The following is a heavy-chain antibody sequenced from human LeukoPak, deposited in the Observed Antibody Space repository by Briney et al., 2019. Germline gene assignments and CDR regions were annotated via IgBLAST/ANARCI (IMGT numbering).Heavy chain of an antibody. D-gene: IGHD3-10*01. CDR1: GGSISSYY. CDR2: IYYSGST. J-gene: IGHJ4*02. Sequence: PSETLSLTCTVSGGSISSYYWSWIRQPPGEGLEWIGYIYYSGSTNYNPSLKSRVTISVDTSKNQFSLKLSSVTAADTAVYYCAREGMVRGVIRGYFDYWGQGTLVTVSS. V-gene: IGHV4-59*01. CDR3: AREGMVRGVIRGYFDY.